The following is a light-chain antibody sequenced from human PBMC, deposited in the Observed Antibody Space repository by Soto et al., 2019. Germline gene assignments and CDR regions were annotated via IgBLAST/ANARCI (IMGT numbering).Light chain of an antibody. Sequence: QSVLTQPPSASGSPGQSVTISCTGTSGDIGGYDYVSWYQQHPGKAPKLMIYEVTKRPLGVPDRSSGSKSGNTASLTVSGLQAEDEADYYCSSYAGSNNPYVFGPGTKVTVL. CDR1: SGDIGGYDY. CDR3: SSYAGSNNPYV. CDR2: EVT. V-gene: IGLV2-8*01. J-gene: IGLJ1*01.